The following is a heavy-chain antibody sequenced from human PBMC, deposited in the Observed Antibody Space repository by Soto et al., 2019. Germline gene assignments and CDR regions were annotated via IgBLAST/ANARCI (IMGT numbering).Heavy chain of an antibody. CDR2: ISYSGKT. J-gene: IGHJ4*02. D-gene: IGHD5-12*01. CDR1: GGSIRSSAYY. CDR3: ARDLPYSGLFDY. Sequence: QVQLQESGPGLVKPSQTLSLTCSVSGGSIRSSAYYWSWIRQYPGKGLEWIGYISYSGKTSYNPSLKSRXXMXIXXSKNQFSLRLSSVTAADTAVYYCARDLPYSGLFDYWGQGTLVTVSS. V-gene: IGHV4-31*03.